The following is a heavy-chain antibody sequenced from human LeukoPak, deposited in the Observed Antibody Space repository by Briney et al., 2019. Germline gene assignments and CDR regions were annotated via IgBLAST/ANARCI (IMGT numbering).Heavy chain of an antibody. V-gene: IGHV4-34*01. J-gene: IGHJ4*02. CDR2: INHSGST. CDR1: GGSFSGYY. CDR3: ARLGWGVPAAILFDY. Sequence: SGTLSLTCAVYGGSFSGYYWSWIRQPPGKGLEWIGEINHSGSTNYNPSLKSRVTISVDTSKNQFSLKLSSVTAADTAVYYCARLGWGVPAAILFDYWGQGTLVTVSS. D-gene: IGHD2-2*02.